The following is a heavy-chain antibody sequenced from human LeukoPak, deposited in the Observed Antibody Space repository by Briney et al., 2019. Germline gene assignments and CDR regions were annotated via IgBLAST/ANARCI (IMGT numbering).Heavy chain of an antibody. Sequence: ASVKVSCKASGYTFTSYYMHWVRQAPGQGLEWMGIINPSGGSTSYAQKFQGRVTMTRDTSTSTVYMELSSLRSEDTAVYYCARDGADYDILTGYHYYFDYWGQGTLVTVSS. CDR3: ARDGADYDILTGYHYYFDY. CDR1: GYTFTSYY. D-gene: IGHD3-9*01. J-gene: IGHJ4*02. CDR2: INPSGGST. V-gene: IGHV1-46*01.